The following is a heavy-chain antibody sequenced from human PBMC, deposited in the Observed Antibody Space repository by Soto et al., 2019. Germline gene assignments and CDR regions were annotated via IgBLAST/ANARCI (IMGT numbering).Heavy chain of an antibody. Sequence: TLSLTCAVYGGSFSGYYWSWIRQPPGKGLEWIGEINHSGSTNYNPSLKSRVTISVDTSKNQFSLKLSSVTAADTAVYYCARALVAARYYYYYMDVWGKGTTVTVSS. CDR2: INHSGST. CDR3: ARALVAARYYYYYMDV. J-gene: IGHJ6*03. D-gene: IGHD6-6*01. CDR1: GGSFSGYY. V-gene: IGHV4-34*01.